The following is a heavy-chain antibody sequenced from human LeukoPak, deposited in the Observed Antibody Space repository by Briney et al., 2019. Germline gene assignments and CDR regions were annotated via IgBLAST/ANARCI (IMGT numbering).Heavy chain of an antibody. J-gene: IGHJ4*02. Sequence: SETLSLTCTVSGGSISIYYWSCIRQPPGKGLEWIGYIYYSGSTNYNPSLKSRVTISVDTSKNQFSLKLSSVTAADTAVYYCARGSLPYYYDSSGYFDYWGQGTLVTVSS. CDR2: IYYSGST. CDR3: ARGSLPYYYDSSGYFDY. V-gene: IGHV4-59*12. D-gene: IGHD3-22*01. CDR1: GGSISIYY.